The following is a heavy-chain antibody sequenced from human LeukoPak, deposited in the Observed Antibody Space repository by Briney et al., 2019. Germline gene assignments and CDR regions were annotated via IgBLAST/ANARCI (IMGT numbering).Heavy chain of an antibody. V-gene: IGHV1-69*13. J-gene: IGHJ6*02. CDR2: IIPIFGTA. Sequence: SVKVSCKASGGTLSSYAISWVRQAPGQGLEWMGGIIPIFGTANYAQKFQGRVTITADESTSTAYMELSSLRSEDTAVYYCASPVGYCSSTSCYRGYYYYYGMDVWGQGTTVTVSS. D-gene: IGHD2-2*02. CDR1: GGTLSSYA. CDR3: ASPVGYCSSTSCYRGYYYYYGMDV.